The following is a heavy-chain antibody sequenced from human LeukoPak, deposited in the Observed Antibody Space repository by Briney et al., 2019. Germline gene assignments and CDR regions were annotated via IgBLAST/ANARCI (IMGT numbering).Heavy chain of an antibody. CDR1: GFTFSSSW. Sequence: PGGSLRLSCAASGFTFSSSWMHWVRQAPGKGLVWVSRINSDGSSTSYADSAKGRFTISRDNAKNTLHLQMNSLRAEDTAVYYCARDGPYSGYADYWGQGTLVTVSS. CDR2: INSDGSST. V-gene: IGHV3-74*01. J-gene: IGHJ4*02. D-gene: IGHD5-12*01. CDR3: ARDGPYSGYADY.